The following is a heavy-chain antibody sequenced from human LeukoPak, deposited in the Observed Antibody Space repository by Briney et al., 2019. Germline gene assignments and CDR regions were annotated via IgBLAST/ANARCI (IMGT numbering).Heavy chain of an antibody. V-gene: IGHV4-39*01. CDR1: GGSISSSNYY. Sequence: PSETLSLTCTVSGGSISSSNYYWGWVRQPPGKGLEWIGSVFYSGSSYYNPSLKSRVTMSVDTSKSQFSLKLSSVTAADTAVYYCARSPLVVYAIDYWGQGTLVTVSS. D-gene: IGHD2-8*02. CDR3: ARSPLVVYAIDY. J-gene: IGHJ4*02. CDR2: VFYSGSS.